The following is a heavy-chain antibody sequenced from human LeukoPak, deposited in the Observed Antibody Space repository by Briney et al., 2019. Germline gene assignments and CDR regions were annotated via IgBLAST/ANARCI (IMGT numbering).Heavy chain of an antibody. CDR1: AFTVSSSY. J-gene: IGHJ3*02. CDR2: IYSDGST. Sequence: GGSLRLSCAASAFTVSSSYMSWVRQAPGKGLEWVSVIYSDGSTYYADSVKGRFTISRDNSKNTLYLQMNSLRAEDTAVYYCARVTGSNRAFDIWGQGTMVTVSS. D-gene: IGHD3-10*01. CDR3: ARVTGSNRAFDI. V-gene: IGHV3-66*01.